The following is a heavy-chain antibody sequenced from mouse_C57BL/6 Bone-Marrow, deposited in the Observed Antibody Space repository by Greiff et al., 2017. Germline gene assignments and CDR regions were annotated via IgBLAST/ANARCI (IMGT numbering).Heavy chain of an antibody. CDR3: ARGWLLPYWYFDG. D-gene: IGHD2-3*01. CDR2: INPNNGGT. J-gene: IGHJ1*03. V-gene: IGHV1-22*01. Sequence: VQLQQSGPELVKPGASVKMSCKASGYTFTDYNMHWVKQSHGKSLEWIGYINPNNGGTSYNQKFKGKATLTVNKSSSTAYMELRSLTSEDSAVYYCARGWLLPYWYFDGWGTGTTVTDTS. CDR1: GYTFTDYN.